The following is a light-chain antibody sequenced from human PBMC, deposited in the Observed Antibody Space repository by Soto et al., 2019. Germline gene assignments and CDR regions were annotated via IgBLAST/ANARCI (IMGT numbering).Light chain of an antibody. J-gene: IGLJ1*01. CDR2: EGS. CDR1: SSDVGSYNL. Sequence: QRVLTKPAYVSGSAGQSITISCTGTSSDVGSYNLVSWYQQHPGKAPKLMIYEGSKRPSGVSNRFSGSKSGNTASLTISGLQAEDEADYYCCSYAGSSTFYVFGTGTKVTVL. CDR3: CSYAGSSTFYV. V-gene: IGLV2-23*03.